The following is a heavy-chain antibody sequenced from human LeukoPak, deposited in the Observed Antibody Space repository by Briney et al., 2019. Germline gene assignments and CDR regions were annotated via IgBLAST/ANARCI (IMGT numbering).Heavy chain of an antibody. CDR3: TRHLSSEYYDFWSGNVGDNWFDP. CDR1: GFTFSGST. V-gene: IGHV3-73*01. J-gene: IGHJ5*02. D-gene: IGHD3-3*01. Sequence: GGSLRLSCAASGFTFSGSTIDWVRQASGKGLEWVGRIRSKANSYATGYTASVKGRFTISRDDSKNTAYLQMNSLKTEDAAVYYCTRHLSSEYYDFWSGNVGDNWFDPWGQGTLVTVSS. CDR2: IRSKANSYAT.